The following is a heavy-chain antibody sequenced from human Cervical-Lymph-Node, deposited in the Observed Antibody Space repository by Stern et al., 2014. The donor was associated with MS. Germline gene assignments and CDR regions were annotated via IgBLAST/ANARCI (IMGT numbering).Heavy chain of an antibody. D-gene: IGHD1-26*01. V-gene: IGHV3-74*02. CDR3: AGGGGGGSNSLLDY. CDR1: GFPYSTYW. Sequence: EVQLVESGGGLVQPGGSLRLSCAASGFPYSTYWLHWVRQPPGKGLEWVSRISTDGIGTRYGDAVKGRFTVSRDNAKSTVYLQMNGLGAEDAAVYWGAGGGGGGSNSLLDYWGQGTLVTVSS. J-gene: IGHJ4*02. CDR2: ISTDGIGT.